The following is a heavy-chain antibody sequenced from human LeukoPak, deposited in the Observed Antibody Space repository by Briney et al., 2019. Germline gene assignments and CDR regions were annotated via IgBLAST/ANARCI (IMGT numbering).Heavy chain of an antibody. CDR1: GVSISSYS. CDR2: IYDSGSS. J-gene: IGHJ6*03. D-gene: IGHD1-1*01. Sequence: PSETLSLTCTVSGVSISSYSWTWIRQPPGKGLEWIGYIYDSGSSNYSPSLKSRVTISVDTSNNQFSLKLTSVTAADTAVYYCARALGIGKFCYYMDVWGTGTTVTVSS. CDR3: ARALGIGKFCYYMDV. V-gene: IGHV4-59*01.